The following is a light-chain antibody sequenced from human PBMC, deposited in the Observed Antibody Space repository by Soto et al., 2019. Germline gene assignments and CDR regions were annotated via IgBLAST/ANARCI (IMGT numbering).Light chain of an antibody. CDR1: SSNIGSNY. J-gene: IGLJ1*01. Sequence: QSVLTQPPSASGTPGQRVTISCSGSSSNIGSNYVYWYQQLPGTAPKLLMYRNNKRPSGVPDRFSGSKSGTSASLAISGLRSEDEADYYCAAWDDSLSGSYVFGTGTKLTV. V-gene: IGLV1-47*01. CDR3: AAWDDSLSGSYV. CDR2: RNN.